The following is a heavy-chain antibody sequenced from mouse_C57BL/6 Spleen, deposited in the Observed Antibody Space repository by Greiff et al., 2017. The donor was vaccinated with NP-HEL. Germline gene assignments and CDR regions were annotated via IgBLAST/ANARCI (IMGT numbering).Heavy chain of an antibody. D-gene: IGHD2-2*01. J-gene: IGHJ4*01. CDR1: GYSITSGYY. Sequence: EVQLQESGPGLVKPSQSLSLTCSVTGYSITSGYYWNWIRQFPGNKLEWMGYISYDGSNNYNPSLKNRISITRDTSKNQFFLKLNSVTTEDTATYYCAISYYGYDGYYAMDYWGQGTSVTVSS. V-gene: IGHV3-6*01. CDR2: ISYDGSN. CDR3: AISYYGYDGYYAMDY.